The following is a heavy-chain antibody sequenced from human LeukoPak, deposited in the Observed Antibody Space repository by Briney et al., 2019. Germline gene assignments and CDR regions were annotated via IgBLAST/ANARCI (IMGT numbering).Heavy chain of an antibody. CDR1: GGSFSSYY. J-gene: IGHJ2*01. D-gene: IGHD1-26*01. Sequence: SETLSLTCTVSGGSFSSYYWTWIRQPAGKGLEWIGRIYNSGTTNYSPSLESRVTMSLDTSKNRSALSLSSVTAADTAVYYCARDRLGATGHWRIDVWGRGTLVTVSS. CDR2: IYNSGTT. V-gene: IGHV4-4*07. CDR3: ARDRLGATGHWRIDV.